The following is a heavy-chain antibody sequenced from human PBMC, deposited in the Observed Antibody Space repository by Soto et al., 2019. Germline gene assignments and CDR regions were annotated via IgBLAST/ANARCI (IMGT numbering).Heavy chain of an antibody. J-gene: IGHJ3*02. Sequence: SETLSLTCTVSGDSISSYYWTWIRQPPGKGLEWIAFIYYGGSINYNPSLKSRVAISVDTSKNQFSLNLNSVTAADTAVYYCARDSFASAYYGSGSYYRPRPPDAFDIWGQGTMVTVSS. V-gene: IGHV4-59*12. CDR3: ARDSFASAYYGSGSYYRPRPPDAFDI. D-gene: IGHD3-10*01. CDR2: IYYGGSI. CDR1: GDSISSYY.